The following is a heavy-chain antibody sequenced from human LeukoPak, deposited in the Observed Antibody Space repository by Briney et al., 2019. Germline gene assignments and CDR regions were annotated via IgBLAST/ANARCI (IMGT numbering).Heavy chain of an antibody. CDR2: ISYDGSNK. Sequence: GRSLRLSCAASGFTFSSYAMHWVRQAPGKGLEWVAVISYDGSNKYYADSVKGRFTISRDNSKNTLYLQMNSLRAEDTAVYYCARQAYYDILTGSNRRENDYWGQGTLVTVSS. D-gene: IGHD3-9*01. V-gene: IGHV3-30-3*01. CDR1: GFTFSSYA. CDR3: ARQAYYDILTGSNRRENDY. J-gene: IGHJ4*02.